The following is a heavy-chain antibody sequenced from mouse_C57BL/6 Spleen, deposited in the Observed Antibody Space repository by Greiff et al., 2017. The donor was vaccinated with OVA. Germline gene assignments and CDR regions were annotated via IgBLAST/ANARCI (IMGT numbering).Heavy chain of an antibody. CDR2: IDPSDSYT. J-gene: IGHJ4*01. V-gene: IGHV1-50*01. CDR1: GYTFTSYW. D-gene: IGHD1-1*01. CDR3: ARRGDYSTRAMDY. Sequence: VQLQQPGAELVKPGASVKLSCKASGYTFTSYWMQWVKQRPGQGLEWIGEIDPSDSYTNYNQKFKGKATLTVDTSSSTAYMQLSSLTSEDSAVYYCARRGDYSTRAMDYWGQGTSVTVSS.